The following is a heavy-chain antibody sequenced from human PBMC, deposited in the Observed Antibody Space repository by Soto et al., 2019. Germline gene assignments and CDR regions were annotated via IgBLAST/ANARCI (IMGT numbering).Heavy chain of an antibody. D-gene: IGHD3-16*01. CDR1: GFTFSNFW. CDR3: TRNSGGWGAY. J-gene: IGHJ4*02. Sequence: EVQLVESGGGLVQPGGSLRLSCAASGFTFSNFWMHWVRQVPGKGLMWVSRINDDGRIINYADSVKGRFTISRDNARDTLYLKMTSLRAEDTARYTCTRNSGGWGAYWGQGALVTVSS. CDR2: INDDGRII. V-gene: IGHV3-74*01.